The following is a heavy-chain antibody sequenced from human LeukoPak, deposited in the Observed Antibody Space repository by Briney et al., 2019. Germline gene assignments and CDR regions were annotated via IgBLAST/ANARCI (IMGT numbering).Heavy chain of an antibody. CDR2: IYYSGST. D-gene: IGHD6-13*01. Sequence: PSETLSLTCTVSGGSISSGDYYWSWIRQPPGKGLEWIGYIYYSGSTYYNPSLKSRVTISVDTSKNQFSLKLSSVTAADTAVYYCARISAAAGIYYFDYWGQGTLVTVSS. CDR3: ARISAAAGIYYFDY. J-gene: IGHJ4*02. V-gene: IGHV4-30-4*01. CDR1: GGSISSGDYY.